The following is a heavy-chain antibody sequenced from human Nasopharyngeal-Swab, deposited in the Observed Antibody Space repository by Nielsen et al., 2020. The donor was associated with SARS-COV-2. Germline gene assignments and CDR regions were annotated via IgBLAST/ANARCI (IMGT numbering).Heavy chain of an antibody. Sequence: GESLNISCAASGLTSRSYAISWVRQAPGKGLEWVSGISWNSGSIGYADSVKGRFTISRDNAKNSLYLQMNSLRAEDTALYYCAKAGGVAGEFYGMDVWGQGTTVTVSS. V-gene: IGHV3-9*02. CDR2: ISWNSGSI. D-gene: IGHD2-8*02. J-gene: IGHJ6*02. CDR1: GLTSRSYA. CDR3: AKAGGVAGEFYGMDV.